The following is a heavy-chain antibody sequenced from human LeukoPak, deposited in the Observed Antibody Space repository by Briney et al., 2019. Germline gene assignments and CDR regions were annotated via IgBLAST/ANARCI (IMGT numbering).Heavy chain of an antibody. Sequence: GGSLRLSCAASGFTFSSFWMLWVRQAPGKGLVWVSHVNSDGSSTSYADSVRGRFTISRDNAKNTLYLQMNSLRAEDTAVYYCARDSSSWYYFDFWGQGTPVTVSS. D-gene: IGHD6-13*01. V-gene: IGHV3-74*01. CDR3: ARDSSSWYYFDF. CDR1: GFTFSSFW. J-gene: IGHJ4*02. CDR2: VNSDGSST.